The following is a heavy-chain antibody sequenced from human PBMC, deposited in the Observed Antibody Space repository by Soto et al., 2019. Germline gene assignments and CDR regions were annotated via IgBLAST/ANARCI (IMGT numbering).Heavy chain of an antibody. CDR1: CGSISSYY. J-gene: IGHJ6*02. D-gene: IGHD3-10*01. Sequence: SETLSLTCTVSCGSISSYYWSWIRQPPGKGLEWIGEINHSGSTNYNPSLKSRVTISVDTSKNQFSLKLSSVTAADTAVYYCATLKYYYGSGPIGHYYYGMDVWGQGTTVTVSS. CDR3: ATLKYYYGSGPIGHYYYGMDV. V-gene: IGHV4-34*01. CDR2: INHSGST.